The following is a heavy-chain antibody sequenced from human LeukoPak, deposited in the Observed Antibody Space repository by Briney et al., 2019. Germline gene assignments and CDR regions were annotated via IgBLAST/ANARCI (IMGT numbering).Heavy chain of an antibody. J-gene: IGHJ4*02. CDR2: IGAYNGNT. Sequence: RASLKVSCKASGYTFTSYGISWVRQAPGQGLEWMGWIGAYNGNTNYAQKLQGRVTMTTDTSTSTAYMELRSLRSDDTAVYYCARDRVLGMIVVVSDYWGQGTLVTVSS. D-gene: IGHD3-22*01. CDR3: ARDRVLGMIVVVSDY. CDR1: GYTFTSYG. V-gene: IGHV1-18*01.